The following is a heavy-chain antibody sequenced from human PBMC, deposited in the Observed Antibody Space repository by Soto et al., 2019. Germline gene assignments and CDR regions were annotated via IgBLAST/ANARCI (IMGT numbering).Heavy chain of an antibody. CDR2: IYYSGSA. D-gene: IGHD2-2*01. J-gene: IGHJ5*02. Sequence: PSETLSLTCTVSGGSISSGANYWSWVRQGPGKGLEWIGNIYYSGSAYYNPSLKSRLTMSVDTSKNSFSLKLTSVTAADTAVYYCARVLCSSNTCYFPAWFDPWGQGPLVTVYS. V-gene: IGHV4-31*03. CDR3: ARVLCSSNTCYFPAWFDP. CDR1: GGSISSGANY.